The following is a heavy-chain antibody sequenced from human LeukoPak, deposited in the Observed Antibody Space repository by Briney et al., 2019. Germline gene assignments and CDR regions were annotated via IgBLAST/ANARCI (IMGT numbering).Heavy chain of an antibody. V-gene: IGHV3-21*01. CDR3: ARDPGLSPLGAFDI. CDR1: GFTFINYA. J-gene: IGHJ3*02. CDR2: ISSSSTYI. D-gene: IGHD3-16*02. Sequence: PGGSLRLSCAASGFTFINYAVTWVRQAPGKGLEWVSSISSSSTYIHYADSVKGRFTISRDNAKNSLYLQMNSLRAEDTAVYYCARDPGLSPLGAFDIWGQGTMVTVSS.